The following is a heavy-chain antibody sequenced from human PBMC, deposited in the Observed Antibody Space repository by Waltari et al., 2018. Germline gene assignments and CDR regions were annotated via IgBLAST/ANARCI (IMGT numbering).Heavy chain of an antibody. CDR3: ARGRSGEYFDY. V-gene: IGHV4-59*11. CDR1: GGSISSHY. CDR2: IYYSGST. Sequence: QVQLQESGPGLVKPSETLSLTCTVSGGSISSHYWSWIRQPPGKGLEWIGYIYYSGSTNYNPSLKSRVTISVDTSKNQFSLKLSSLRSEDTAVYYCARGRSGEYFDYWGQGTLVTVSS. J-gene: IGHJ4*02. D-gene: IGHD3-10*01.